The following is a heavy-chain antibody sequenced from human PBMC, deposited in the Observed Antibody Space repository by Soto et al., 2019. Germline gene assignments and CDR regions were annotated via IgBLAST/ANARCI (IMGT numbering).Heavy chain of an antibody. Sequence: SETLSLTCAVSGGSISSSNWWSWVRQPPGKGLEWIGEIYHSGSTNYNPSLKSRVTISVDKSKNQFSLKLSSVTAADTAVYYCARDFGYAGSYWFDPWGQGTLVTVSS. D-gene: IGHD5-12*01. CDR2: IYHSGST. CDR3: ARDFGYAGSYWFDP. CDR1: GGSISSSNW. J-gene: IGHJ5*02. V-gene: IGHV4-4*02.